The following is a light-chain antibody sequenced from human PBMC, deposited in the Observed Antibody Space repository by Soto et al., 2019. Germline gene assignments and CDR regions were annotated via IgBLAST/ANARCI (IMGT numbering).Light chain of an antibody. Sequence: HSVLTQPPSVSGTPGQRVTISCSGSTSNIASNSVNWYQQYPGTAPKLLIYSNNQRPSGVPVRFSGSKSGTSASLAISGLQSEDEADYYCASWDDTLNGVFGGGTKLTVL. CDR3: ASWDDTLNGV. CDR1: TSNIASNS. J-gene: IGLJ3*02. V-gene: IGLV1-44*01. CDR2: SNN.